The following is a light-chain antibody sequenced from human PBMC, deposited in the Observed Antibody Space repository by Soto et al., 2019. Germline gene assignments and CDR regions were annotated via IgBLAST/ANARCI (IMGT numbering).Light chain of an antibody. J-gene: IGKJ1*01. CDR1: QSVSTN. V-gene: IGKV3-15*01. Sequence: EVVLTQSPATLSVSPGERAPLSCRTIQSVSTNLAWYQQRPGQAPRLLIYGASARATGIPARFSGSGSGTEFTLTISSLQSEDVAVSDCQQYNNGTSTWTFGQGTKVDIK. CDR2: GAS. CDR3: QQYNNGTSTWT.